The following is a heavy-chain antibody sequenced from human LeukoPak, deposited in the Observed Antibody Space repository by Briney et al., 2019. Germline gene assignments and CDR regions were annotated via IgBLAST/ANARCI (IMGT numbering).Heavy chain of an antibody. CDR2: ISGSGGST. CDR3: AKRGRGKVGADDY. Sequence: PGGSLRPSCAASGFTFSSYAMSWVRQAPGKGLEWVSAISGSGGSTYYADSVKGRFTISRDNSKNTLYLQMNSLRAEDTALYYCAKRGRGKVGADDYWGQGTLVTVSS. V-gene: IGHV3-23*01. D-gene: IGHD1-26*01. CDR1: GFTFSSYA. J-gene: IGHJ4*02.